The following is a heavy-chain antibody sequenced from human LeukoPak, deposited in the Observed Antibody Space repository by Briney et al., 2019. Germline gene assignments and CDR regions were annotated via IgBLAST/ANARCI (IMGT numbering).Heavy chain of an antibody. CDR3: ARESNCSSTSCYMWDY. J-gene: IGHJ4*02. V-gene: IGHV4/OR15-8*01. D-gene: IGHD2-2*01. Sequence: SETLSLTCAVSGGSIVSRDWWTWVRQPPGKGLEWIGDIFHSGGANYNLSLRSRLTLSVDKSENQFSLRLSSVTAADTAVYYCARESNCSSTSCYMWDYWGQGTLVTVSS. CDR2: IFHSGGA. CDR1: GGSIVSRDW.